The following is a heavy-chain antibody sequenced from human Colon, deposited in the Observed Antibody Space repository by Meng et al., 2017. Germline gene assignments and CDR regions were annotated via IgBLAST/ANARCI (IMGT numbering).Heavy chain of an antibody. V-gene: IGHV4-39*07. D-gene: IGHD6-13*01. CDR1: GGPVISNSYY. J-gene: IGHJ4*02. CDR2: NYYSGST. CDR3: ASSIAAAGINFDY. Sequence: QRRGSGPGLVRPSGPLSLTCTVSGGPVISNSYYWGWIRQPPGKGLEWIGSNYYSGSTYYNPSLKSRVTISVDTSKNQFSLKLSSVTAADTAVYYCASSIAAAGINFDYWGQGTLVTVSS.